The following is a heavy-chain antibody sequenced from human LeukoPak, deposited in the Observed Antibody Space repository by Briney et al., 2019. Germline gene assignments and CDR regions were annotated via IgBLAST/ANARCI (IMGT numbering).Heavy chain of an antibody. CDR1: GFTFTSYS. J-gene: IGHJ6*02. Sequence: GGSLRLSCAASGFTFTSYSMNWVRQAPGKGLEWVSTISGGGGSTYYADSVKGRFTISRDNAKNSLYLQMNSLRDEDTAVYYCAREGYDYVWGSYPSLYYYYYGMDVWGQGTTVTVSS. CDR3: AREGYDYVWGSYPSLYYYYYGMDV. CDR2: ISGGGGST. D-gene: IGHD3-16*02. V-gene: IGHV3-48*02.